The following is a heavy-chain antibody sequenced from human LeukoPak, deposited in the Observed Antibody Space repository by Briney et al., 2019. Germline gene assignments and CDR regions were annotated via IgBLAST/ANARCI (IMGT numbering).Heavy chain of an antibody. Sequence: ASVKVSCKASGYTFTSCGISWVRQAPGQGLEWMGWISAYNGNTNYAQKLQGRVTMTTDTSTSTAYMELRSLRSDDTAVYYCASSEDYDFWSGYYTFDYWGQGTLVTVSP. CDR2: ISAYNGNT. V-gene: IGHV1-18*01. CDR1: GYTFTSCG. D-gene: IGHD3-3*01. J-gene: IGHJ4*02. CDR3: ASSEDYDFWSGYYTFDY.